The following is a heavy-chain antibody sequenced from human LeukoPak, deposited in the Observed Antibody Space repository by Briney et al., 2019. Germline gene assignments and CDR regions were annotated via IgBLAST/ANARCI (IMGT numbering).Heavy chain of an antibody. CDR1: GGSISSTNYY. J-gene: IGHJ4*02. V-gene: IGHV4-39*01. Sequence: SETLSLTCIVSGGSISSTNYYWGWIRQSPGMGLEWIVSIYYIGSTYYNPSLKNRVTISVDTSKNQFSLKLSSVTAADTAVYYCARRGAGYGDYVHWGQGTLVTVSS. CDR3: ARRGAGYGDYVH. CDR2: IYYIGST. D-gene: IGHD4-17*01.